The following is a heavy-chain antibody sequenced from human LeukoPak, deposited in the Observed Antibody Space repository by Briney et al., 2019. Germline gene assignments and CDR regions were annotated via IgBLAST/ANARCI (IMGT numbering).Heavy chain of an antibody. D-gene: IGHD3-10*01. CDR2: IYHSGST. CDR3: ARSMVRGVIIPRFFDY. J-gene: IGHJ4*02. V-gene: IGHV4-30-2*01. CDR1: GGSISSGGYS. Sequence: SETLSLTCAVSGGSISSGGYSWSWIRQPPGKGLEWIGYIYHSGSTYYNPSLKSRVTISVDRSKNQFSLKLSSVTAADTAVYYCARSMVRGVIIPRFFDYWGQGTLVTVSS.